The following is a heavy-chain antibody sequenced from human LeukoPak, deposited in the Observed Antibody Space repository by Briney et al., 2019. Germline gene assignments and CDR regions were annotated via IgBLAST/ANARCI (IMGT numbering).Heavy chain of an antibody. Sequence: PGGSLRLSCAASGFTFSSYAMSWVRQAQGKGLEWGSAISGSGGSTYYADSVKGRFTISRDNSKNTLYLQMNSLRAEDTAVYYCAKANNDSRRGYFDYWGQGTLVTVSS. CDR3: AKANNDSRRGYFDY. CDR1: GFTFSSYA. V-gene: IGHV3-23*01. J-gene: IGHJ4*02. CDR2: ISGSGGST. D-gene: IGHD3-22*01.